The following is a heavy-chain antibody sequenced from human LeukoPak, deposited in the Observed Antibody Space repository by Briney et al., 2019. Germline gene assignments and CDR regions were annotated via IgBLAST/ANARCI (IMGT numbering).Heavy chain of an antibody. V-gene: IGHV3-20*01. CDR2: ISWNGGDT. CDR3: ARDGSGWYSDY. CDR1: GFSLNDHG. D-gene: IGHD6-19*01. Sequence: GRSLRLSCAASGFSLNDHGMSWVRQAPGKGLEWVSGISWNGGDTGYADSVKGRFTISKDNAKNSLYLQMNSLRAEDTALYHCARDGSGWYSDYWGQGTPVTVSS. J-gene: IGHJ4*02.